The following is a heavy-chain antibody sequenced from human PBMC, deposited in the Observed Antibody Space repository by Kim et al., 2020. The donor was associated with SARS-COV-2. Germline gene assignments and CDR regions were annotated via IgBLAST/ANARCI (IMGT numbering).Heavy chain of an antibody. J-gene: IGHJ2*01. V-gene: IGHV1-18*04. CDR2: ISAYNGNT. CDR3: ARDSLAVTSPRDWYFDL. CDR1: GYTFTSYG. Sequence: ASVKVSCKASGYTFTSYGISWVRQAPGQGLEWMGWISAYNGNTNYAQKLQGRVTMTTDTSTSTAYMELRSLRSDDTAVYYCARDSLAVTSPRDWYFDLWGRGTLVTVSS. D-gene: IGHD4-17*01.